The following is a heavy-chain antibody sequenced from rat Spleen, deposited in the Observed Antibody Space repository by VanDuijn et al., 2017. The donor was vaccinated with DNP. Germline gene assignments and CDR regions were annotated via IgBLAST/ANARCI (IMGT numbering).Heavy chain of an antibody. CDR2: ISYDGSST. V-gene: IGHV5-7*01. J-gene: IGHJ2*01. Sequence: EVQLVESGGGLVQPGRSLKLSCAALGFIFSNYYMAWVRQAPKKGLEWVATISYDGSSTYYRDSVKGRFTISRDNAKSTLYLQMDSLRSEDTATYYCARHRAIAAIWDYWGQGVMVTVSS. CDR1: GFIFSNYY. D-gene: IGHD1-2*01. CDR3: ARHRAIAAIWDY.